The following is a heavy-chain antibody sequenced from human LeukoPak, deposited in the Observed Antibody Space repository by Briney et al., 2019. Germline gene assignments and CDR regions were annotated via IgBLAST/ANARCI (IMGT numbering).Heavy chain of an antibody. Sequence: GGSLRLSCAASGFTFSSYAMSWVRQAPGKGLEWVSAIRGSGGSTYYADPVKGRFTISRDNSKNTLYLQMNTLRAEATAVYYCAKDISYGSGSYYLYGMDVWGQGTTVTVSS. V-gene: IGHV3-23*01. CDR3: AKDISYGSGSYYLYGMDV. J-gene: IGHJ6*02. D-gene: IGHD3-10*01. CDR2: IRGSGGST. CDR1: GFTFSSYA.